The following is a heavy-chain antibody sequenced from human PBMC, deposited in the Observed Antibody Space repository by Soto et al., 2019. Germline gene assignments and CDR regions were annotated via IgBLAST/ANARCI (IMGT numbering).Heavy chain of an antibody. CDR1: GYTFTGYY. Sequence: ASVKVSCKASGYTFTGYYMHWVRQAPGQGLEWMGWINPNSGGTNYAQKFEGRVTMTRDTSISTAYMELSRLRSDDTAVYYCARAKIVGATTLFDYWGQGTLVTVSS. V-gene: IGHV1-2*02. D-gene: IGHD1-26*01. CDR3: ARAKIVGATTLFDY. J-gene: IGHJ4*02. CDR2: INPNSGGT.